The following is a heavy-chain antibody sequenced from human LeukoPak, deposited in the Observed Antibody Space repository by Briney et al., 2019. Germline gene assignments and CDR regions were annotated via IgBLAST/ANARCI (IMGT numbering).Heavy chain of an antibody. CDR1: GGSISSYY. V-gene: IGHV4-59*01. J-gene: IGHJ4*02. D-gene: IGHD3-10*01. CDR3: ARGTMVRGVIDHYYFDY. Sequence: KASETLSLTCTVSGGSISSYYWSWIRQPPGKGLEWIGYIYYSGSTNYNPSLKSRVTISVDTSKSQFSLKLSSVTAADTAVYYCARGTMVRGVIDHYYFDYWGQGTLVTVSS. CDR2: IYYSGST.